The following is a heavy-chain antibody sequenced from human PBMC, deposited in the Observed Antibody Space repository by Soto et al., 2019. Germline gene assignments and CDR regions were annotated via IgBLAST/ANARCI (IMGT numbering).Heavy chain of an antibody. J-gene: IGHJ6*02. V-gene: IGHV1-46*01. CDR3: ARDVATVTTSGFYYYYYGMDV. CDR1: GYTFTSYY. D-gene: IGHD4-17*01. CDR2: INPSGGST. Sequence: ASVKVSCKASGYTFTSYYMHWVRQAPGQGLEWMGIINPSGGSTNYAQKLQGRVTMTTDTSTSTAYMELRSLRSDDTAVYYCARDVATVTTSGFYYYYYGMDVWGQGTTVTVSS.